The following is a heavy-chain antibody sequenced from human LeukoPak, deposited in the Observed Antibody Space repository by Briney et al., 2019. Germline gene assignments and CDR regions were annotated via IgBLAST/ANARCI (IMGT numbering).Heavy chain of an antibody. J-gene: IGHJ4*02. Sequence: GGSLRLSCAASGFTFSNYWMNWVRQAPGKGLEWVANIKENGSEKYYVDSVKGRFTISRDNDKNSVHLQINSLRGEDTAVYYCTRDAWVGSPALDYWGQGTLVTVSS. CDR1: GFTFSNYW. CDR2: IKENGSEK. D-gene: IGHD2-15*01. CDR3: TRDAWVGSPALDY. V-gene: IGHV3-7*01.